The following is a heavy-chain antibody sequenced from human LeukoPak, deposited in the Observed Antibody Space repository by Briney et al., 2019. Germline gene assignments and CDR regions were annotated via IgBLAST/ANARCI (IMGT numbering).Heavy chain of an antibody. CDR3: ARVKGSYSVDY. J-gene: IGHJ4*02. CDR1: GLTFSDYY. CDR2: ISSSSSYT. Sequence: PGGSLRLSCAASGLTFSDYYMSWLGQDPGQGLEWVSFISSSSSYTHYTDSVKGRFTISRDNAKNSLYLQMNSLRVEDTAVYYCARVKGSYSVDYWGQGTLVTVSS. D-gene: IGHD3-10*01. V-gene: IGHV3-11*06.